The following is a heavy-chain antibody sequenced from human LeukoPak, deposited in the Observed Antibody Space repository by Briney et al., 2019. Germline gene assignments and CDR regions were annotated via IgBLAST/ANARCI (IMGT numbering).Heavy chain of an antibody. Sequence: GGSLRLSCAASGFTVSSNYMSWVRQAPGKGLEWVSVIYSGGSTYYADSVKGRFTISRDNSKNTLYLQMNSLRAEDTAVYYCARGLYSSSWEPYYFDYWGQGTLVTVSS. D-gene: IGHD6-13*01. CDR1: GFTVSSNY. CDR3: ARGLYSSSWEPYYFDY. J-gene: IGHJ4*02. CDR2: IYSGGST. V-gene: IGHV3-66*01.